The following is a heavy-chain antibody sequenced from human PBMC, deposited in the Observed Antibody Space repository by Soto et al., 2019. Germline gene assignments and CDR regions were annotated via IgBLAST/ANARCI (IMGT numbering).Heavy chain of an antibody. V-gene: IGHV4-34*01. CDR1: GGSFSGYY. Sequence: QVQLQQWGAGLLKPSETLSLTCAVYGGSFSGYYWSWIRQPPGKGLEWIGEINHSGSTNYNPSLKSRVTISVDTSKNQFSLKLSSVTAADTAVYYCASRDSSGDEFDYWGQGTLVTVSS. CDR3: ASRDSSGDEFDY. CDR2: INHSGST. J-gene: IGHJ4*02. D-gene: IGHD3-22*01.